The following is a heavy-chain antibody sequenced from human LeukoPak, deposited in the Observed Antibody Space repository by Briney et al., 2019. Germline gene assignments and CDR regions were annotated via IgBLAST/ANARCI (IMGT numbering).Heavy chain of an antibody. CDR2: ISAYNGNT. Sequence: ASVKVSCKASGYTFTSYGISWVRQAPGQGLEWVGWISAYNGNTNYAQKLQGRVTMTTDTSTSTAYMELRSLRAEDTAVYYCARVRITGTTLSDYWGQGTLVTVSS. J-gene: IGHJ4*02. CDR3: ARVRITGTTLSDY. D-gene: IGHD1-20*01. CDR1: GYTFTSYG. V-gene: IGHV1-18*01.